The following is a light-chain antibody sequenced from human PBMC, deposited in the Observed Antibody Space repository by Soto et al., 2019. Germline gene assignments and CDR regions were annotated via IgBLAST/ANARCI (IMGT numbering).Light chain of an antibody. Sequence: EIVLTQSPGTLSLSPGERATLSCRASQSVSNSYLAWYQQKPGQAPRLLIYGASTRATDIPARFSGFGSGTEFILTISSLQSEDFAVYYCQQYNNWPGTFGQGTKLEIK. CDR3: QQYNNWPGT. V-gene: IGKV3-15*01. J-gene: IGKJ2*01. CDR1: QSVSNSY. CDR2: GAS.